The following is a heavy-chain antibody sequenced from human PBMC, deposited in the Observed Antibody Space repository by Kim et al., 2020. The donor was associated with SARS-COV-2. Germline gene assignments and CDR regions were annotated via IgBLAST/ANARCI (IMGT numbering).Heavy chain of an antibody. CDR2: VAYDGKNK. V-gene: IGHV3-30*18. J-gene: IGHJ4*02. Sequence: GGSLRLSCAASGFTFSRNGMHWVRQAPGKGPEWVAVVAYDGKNKYYADSVKGRFTISRDNSKNTVHLEMNILRAEDTAVYYCAKDVRAEAAAFEYWGQGILVTVSS. CDR1: GFTFSRNG. D-gene: IGHD6-13*01. CDR3: AKDVRAEAAAFEY.